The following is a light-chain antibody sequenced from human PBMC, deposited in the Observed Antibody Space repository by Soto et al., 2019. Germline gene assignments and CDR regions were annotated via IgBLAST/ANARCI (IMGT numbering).Light chain of an antibody. Sequence: IQRTRSPTELFAPAGERVTITCRASQSIDSYLAWYQQKPGKAPKLLIYAASTLEGGVPSRFSGSGSGTDFTLTISRLQADDFATYYCQQNYSPRTFGQGTKVDIK. J-gene: IGKJ1*01. CDR3: QQNYSPRT. CDR1: QSIDSY. V-gene: IGKV1-39*01. CDR2: AAS.